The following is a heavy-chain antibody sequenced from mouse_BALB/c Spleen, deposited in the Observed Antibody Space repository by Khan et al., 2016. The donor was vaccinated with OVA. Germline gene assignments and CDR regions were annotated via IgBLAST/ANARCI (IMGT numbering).Heavy chain of an antibody. CDR3: VRDGAYHRNDGWFAY. CDR2: INPSNGYT. J-gene: IGHJ3*01. Sequence: VQLQESGAELARPGASVKMSRKASGYTFTSYTIHWIKKRPGQGLEWIGYINPSNGYTNYNQKFKDKATLTTDKSSTTAYLQLSSLTSDDSAVYNGVRDGAYHRNDGWFAYWGQGTLVTVSA. V-gene: IGHV1-4*01. CDR1: GYTFTSYT. D-gene: IGHD2-14*01.